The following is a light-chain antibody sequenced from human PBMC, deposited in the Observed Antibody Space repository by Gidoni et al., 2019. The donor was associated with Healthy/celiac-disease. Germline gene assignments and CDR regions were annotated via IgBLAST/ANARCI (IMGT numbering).Light chain of an antibody. J-gene: IGKJ2*01. CDR1: QDISNY. CDR3: QQYDNLPPYT. Sequence: DIQMTQSPSSLSASVGDRVTITCQASQDISNYLNWYQQKPGKAPKLLIYDASNLETGVPSRFSGSGSGTDFTFTISSLQPEDIATYYCQQYDNLPPYTFXPXTKLXIK. CDR2: DAS. V-gene: IGKV1-33*01.